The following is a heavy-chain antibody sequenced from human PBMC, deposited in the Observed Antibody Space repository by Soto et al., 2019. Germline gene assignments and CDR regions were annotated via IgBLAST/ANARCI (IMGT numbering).Heavy chain of an antibody. CDR2: IIPLLRTT. J-gene: IGHJ3*02. CDR3: ARDVVGGWVEKTYRAFDI. D-gene: IGHD1-26*01. V-gene: IGHV1-69*01. CDR1: GGTFKTFG. Sequence: QVQLVQSGAELKKPGSSVTVSCQASGGTFKTFGVSWVRQAPGQGLQWMGGIIPLLRTTDYAQNFQGRISIAADESTNTVFMELTSLRSEDTAVYYCARDVVGGWVEKTYRAFDIWGQGTLVAVSS.